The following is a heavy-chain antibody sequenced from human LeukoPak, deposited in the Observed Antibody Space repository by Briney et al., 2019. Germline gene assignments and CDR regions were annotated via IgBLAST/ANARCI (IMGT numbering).Heavy chain of an antibody. Sequence: SETLSLTCTVSGGSISNYYWSWIRQSPGKGLEWVGYASYSGSTNYNPSLKSRVTISVDTSKNQFSLKLSSVTAADTAVYYCARDTYSSSWYSSDYYYYGMDVWGQGTTVTVSS. J-gene: IGHJ6*02. V-gene: IGHV4-59*01. CDR3: ARDTYSSSWYSSDYYYYGMDV. CDR1: GGSISNYY. D-gene: IGHD6-13*01. CDR2: ASYSGST.